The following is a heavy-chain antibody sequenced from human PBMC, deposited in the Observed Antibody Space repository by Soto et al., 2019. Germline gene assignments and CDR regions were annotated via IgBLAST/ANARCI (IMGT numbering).Heavy chain of an antibody. CDR1: GLSVSNNY. J-gene: IGHJ4*02. Sequence: EVQLVETGGGLIQPGGSLRLSCTASGLSVSNNYMSWVRQAPGKGLEWVSILYSGGSTYYADSVRGRFTISRVNSQNTLYLQMNNLRAEDTAVYYCARGADDYGDRVDYWGQGTLVTVSS. V-gene: IGHV3-53*02. CDR3: ARGADDYGDRVDY. CDR2: LYSGGST. D-gene: IGHD4-17*01.